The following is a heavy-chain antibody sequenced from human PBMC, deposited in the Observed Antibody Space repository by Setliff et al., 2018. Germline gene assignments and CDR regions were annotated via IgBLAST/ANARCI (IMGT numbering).Heavy chain of an antibody. D-gene: IGHD5-12*01. CDR2: MSPVYGIA. CDR3: VRGPGPSVVVAIPFDH. V-gene: IGHV1-18*04. CDR1: GYTFTGYY. Sequence: ASVKVSCKASGYTFTGYYMHWVRQAPGQGLEWMGWMSPVYGIANYARKFQGRVTLTADTSTTTAYLELTSLRYDDTAVYYCVRGPGPSVVVAIPFDHWGQGSLVTVSS. J-gene: IGHJ4*02.